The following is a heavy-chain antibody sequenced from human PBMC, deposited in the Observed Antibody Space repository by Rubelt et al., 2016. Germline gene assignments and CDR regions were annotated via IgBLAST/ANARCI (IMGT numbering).Heavy chain of an antibody. Sequence: QVQLVQSGAEVKKPGASVKVSCKASGYTFTSYYMHWVRQAPGQGLEWMGIINPSGGSTSYEQKFQGGGNMTTDTSTRAAYMELRSLGSDDTAVYYCARVGELAARKIYYFDYWGQGTLVTVSS. D-gene: IGHD6-6*01. CDR2: INPSGGST. V-gene: IGHV1-46*01. J-gene: IGHJ4*02. CDR3: ARVGELAARKIYYFDY. CDR1: GYTFTSYY.